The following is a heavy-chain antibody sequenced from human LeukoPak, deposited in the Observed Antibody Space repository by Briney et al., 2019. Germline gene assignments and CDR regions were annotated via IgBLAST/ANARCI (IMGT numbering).Heavy chain of an antibody. CDR2: IYSGGST. Sequence: GGSLRLSCAVSGFTVSSKYMSWVRQAPGKGLEWVPVIYSGGSTYCADSVKGRFTISRDNAKNSLYLHMNSLRAEDTAVYYCAKEREMATRYYFDYWGQGTLVTVSS. CDR1: GFTVSSKY. J-gene: IGHJ4*02. CDR3: AKEREMATRYYFDY. V-gene: IGHV3-66*01. D-gene: IGHD5-24*01.